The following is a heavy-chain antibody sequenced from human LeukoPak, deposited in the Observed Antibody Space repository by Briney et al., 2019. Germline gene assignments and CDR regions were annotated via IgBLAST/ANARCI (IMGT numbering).Heavy chain of an antibody. J-gene: IGHJ6*03. V-gene: IGHV4-39*07. D-gene: IGHD2-15*01. CDR1: GGSLSSSSTSS. CDR3: ARSPVGAELLTYYYYMDV. CDR2: MNYGCTS. Sequence: SETLSLTCTVSGGSLSSSSTSSWGWIRQPPGKGLECIGSMNYGCTSHYNPSLKNQVNIAEDTSKKHFSLKLSSVTAADTAVYYCARSPVGAELLTYYYYMDVWGKGTTVTISS.